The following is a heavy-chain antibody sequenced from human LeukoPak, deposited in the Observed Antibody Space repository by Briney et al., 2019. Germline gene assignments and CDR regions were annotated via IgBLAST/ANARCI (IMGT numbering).Heavy chain of an antibody. J-gene: IGHJ4*02. CDR1: GNTFTGYY. V-gene: IGHV1-2*02. CDR3: ARDIPDYYYDSSGYAY. D-gene: IGHD3-22*01. Sequence: EASVKVSCKAFGNTFTGYYMHWVRQAPGQGLEWMGWINPNSGGTNYAQKFQGRVTMTRDTSISTAYMELSRLRSDDTAVYYCARDIPDYYYDSSGYAYWGQGTLVTVSS. CDR2: INPNSGGT.